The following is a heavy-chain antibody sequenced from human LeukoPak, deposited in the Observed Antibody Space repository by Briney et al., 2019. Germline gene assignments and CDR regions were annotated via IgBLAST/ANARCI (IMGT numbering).Heavy chain of an antibody. CDR3: ARARDGYRRTPIDY. Sequence: ASVKVSRKASGYTFTSYGISWVRQAPGQGLERMGWISAYNGNTNYAQKLQGRVTMTTDTSTSTAYMELRSLRSDDTAVYYCARARDGYRRTPIDYWGQGTLVTVSS. V-gene: IGHV1-18*01. CDR1: GYTFTSYG. CDR2: ISAYNGNT. D-gene: IGHD5-24*01. J-gene: IGHJ4*02.